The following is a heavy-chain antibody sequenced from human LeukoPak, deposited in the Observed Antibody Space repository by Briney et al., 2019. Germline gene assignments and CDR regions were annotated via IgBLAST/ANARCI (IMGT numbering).Heavy chain of an antibody. CDR3: AGDSSGPYYFDY. Sequence: GGSLRLSCEGSGFTFSNYWMTWVRQAPEKGLEWVANIKPSGSEKHYADSVEGRFTISRDNSKNTLYLQMNSLRAEDTAVYYCAGDSSGPYYFDYWGQGTLVTVSS. D-gene: IGHD3-22*01. J-gene: IGHJ4*02. CDR2: IKPSGSEK. CDR1: GFTFSNYW. V-gene: IGHV3-7*01.